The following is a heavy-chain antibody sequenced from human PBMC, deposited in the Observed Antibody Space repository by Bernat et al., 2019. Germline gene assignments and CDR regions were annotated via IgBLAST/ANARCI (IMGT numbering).Heavy chain of an antibody. CDR2: TYYRSKWYN. D-gene: IGHD2-15*01. V-gene: IGHV6-1*01. Sequence: QVQLQQSGPGLVKPSQTLSLTCTISGDSVSGNSGAWNWLRQSPSRGIEWLGRTYYRSKWYNDYAVSVKGRITINPDTSKNQFSLQLNSVAPEDTAVYYCARHKWGYYFDYWGQGTLVTVSS. J-gene: IGHJ4*02. CDR3: ARHKWGYYFDY. CDR1: GDSVSGNSGA.